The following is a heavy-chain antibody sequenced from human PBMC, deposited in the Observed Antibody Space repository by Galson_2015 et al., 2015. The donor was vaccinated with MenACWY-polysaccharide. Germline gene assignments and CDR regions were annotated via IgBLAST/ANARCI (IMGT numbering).Heavy chain of an antibody. CDR3: ARGHYGMDV. J-gene: IGHJ6*02. CDR1: GFTFTSYA. CDR2: IKKDGSEK. V-gene: IGHV3-7*01. Sequence: SLRLSCAASGFTFTSYAVSWVRQAPGKGLEWVANIKKDGSEKHYVDSVKGRFTISRDNALYLQMNSLRAEDTAVYFCARGHYGMDVWGQGTTVTVSS.